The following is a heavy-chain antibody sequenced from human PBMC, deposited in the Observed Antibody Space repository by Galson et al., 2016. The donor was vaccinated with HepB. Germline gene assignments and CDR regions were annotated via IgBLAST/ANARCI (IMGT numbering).Heavy chain of an antibody. CDR1: GGSISHYY. CDR2: IYHSGRT. J-gene: IGHJ3*02. Sequence: ETLSLTCTVSGGSISHYYWTWIRQPPGKGLEWIGYIYHSGRTNYNPSLESRVSISVDTSKNQFSLRLSSVTAADTAVYYCARQIRFSGAFDIWGQGTMVTVSS. V-gene: IGHV4-59*01. CDR3: ARQIRFSGAFDI. D-gene: IGHD3-3*01.